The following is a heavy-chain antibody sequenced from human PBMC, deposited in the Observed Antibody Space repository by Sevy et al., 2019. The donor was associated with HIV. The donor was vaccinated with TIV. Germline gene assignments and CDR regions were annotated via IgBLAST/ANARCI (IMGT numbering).Heavy chain of an antibody. CDR2: IYYTGST. V-gene: IGHV4-59*01. CDR1: GGSISAY. D-gene: IGHD5-12*01. CDR3: ARAPPVRSGDDSLNWFDP. J-gene: IGHJ5*02. Sequence: SETLSLTCTVSGGSISAYWSWIRQPPGKGLEYLGYIYYTGSTNYNPSLKSRVTISVDTSKNQFSLKLSSVTAADTAVYYCARAPPVRSGDDSLNWFDPWGQGTLVTVSS.